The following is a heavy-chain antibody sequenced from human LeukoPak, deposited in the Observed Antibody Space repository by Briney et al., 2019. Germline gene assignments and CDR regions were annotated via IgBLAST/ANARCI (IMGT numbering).Heavy chain of an antibody. J-gene: IGHJ4*02. CDR2: IRSDGTTE. CDR1: GFTFSNYG. CDR3: AKDSRNLPFDY. Sequence: GGSLRLSCAASGFTFSNYGMHWVRRAPGKGLEWVTFIRSDGTTEYYADSVRGRFTISRDNSKNTLYLQMNRLRAEDTAIYYCAKDSRNLPFDYWGQGTLVTVSS. V-gene: IGHV3-30*02. D-gene: IGHD1-14*01.